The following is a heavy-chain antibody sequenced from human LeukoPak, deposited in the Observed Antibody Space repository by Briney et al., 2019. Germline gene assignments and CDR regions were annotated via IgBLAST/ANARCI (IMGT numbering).Heavy chain of an antibody. CDR3: ARDRVVVTAGPYFDY. D-gene: IGHD2-21*02. V-gene: IGHV1-18*01. CDR2: ISAYSGDT. J-gene: IGHJ4*02. CDR1: GYTFNRFG. Sequence: EASVKVSCKASGYTFNRFGISWVRQAPGQGLEWMGWISAYSGDTNYAQKFQGRVTTTTDTSTSTAYMELRSLRSDDTAVYYCARDRVVVTAGPYFDYWGQGTLVTVSS.